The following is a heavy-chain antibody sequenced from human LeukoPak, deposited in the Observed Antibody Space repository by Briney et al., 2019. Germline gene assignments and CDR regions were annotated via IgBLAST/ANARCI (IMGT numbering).Heavy chain of an antibody. CDR3: ARHLYYDYVWGSYRPHAFDI. D-gene: IGHD3-16*02. J-gene: IGHJ3*02. Sequence: PSETLSLTCTVSGGSISSYYWSWIRQPPGKGLEWIGHIYYSGSTNYNPSLKSRVTISVDTSKNQFSLKLSSVTAADTAVYYCARHLYYDYVWGSYRPHAFDIWGQGTMVTVSS. CDR1: GGSISSYY. CDR2: IYYSGST. V-gene: IGHV4-59*08.